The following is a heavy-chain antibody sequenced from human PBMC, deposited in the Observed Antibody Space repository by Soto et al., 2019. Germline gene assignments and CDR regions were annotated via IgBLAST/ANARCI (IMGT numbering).Heavy chain of an antibody. CDR2: IWYDGSKK. D-gene: IGHD3-3*01. Sequence: PGGSLRLSCAASGFTFSSFGMHWGRQAPGKGLEWVSLIWYDGSKKSYGDSVKGRFIISRDNSRNTVYLQMNSLRADDTAVYYCARDASYYSLWSGYYPSRNGMDVWGQGTTVTVSS. V-gene: IGHV3-33*01. J-gene: IGHJ6*02. CDR1: GFTFSSFG. CDR3: ARDASYYSLWSGYYPSRNGMDV.